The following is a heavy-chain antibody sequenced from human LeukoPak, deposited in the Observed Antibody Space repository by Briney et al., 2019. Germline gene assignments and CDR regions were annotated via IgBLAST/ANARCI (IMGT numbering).Heavy chain of an antibody. CDR3: ARGGRIGYAIETY. V-gene: IGHV1-2*06. CDR1: GYTFTGYY. D-gene: IGHD5-18*01. CDR2: INPNSGVT. J-gene: IGHJ4*02. Sequence: ASVKVSCKASGYTFTGYYIHWLRQAPGQGLEWLGRINPNSGVTSYAQAFQDRVTLTRDPSISTAYIELSSLTSDDTAVYYCARGGRIGYAIETYWGQGTLVTVSS.